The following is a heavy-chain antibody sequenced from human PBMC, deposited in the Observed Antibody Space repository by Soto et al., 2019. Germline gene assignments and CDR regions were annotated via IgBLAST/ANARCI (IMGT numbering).Heavy chain of an antibody. V-gene: IGHV4-39*01. CDR1: GGSISTSRSY. D-gene: IGHD2-21*01. CDR2: IFYSGST. CDR3: ARQPTTGDTDLWFDP. J-gene: IGHJ5*02. Sequence: QLQLLESGPGLVKASETLSLTCSVSGGSISTSRSYWAWIRQPPGKGLEWLANIFYSGSTFYNPSVGSRVSGSVDTSKNEYSLKLRSVTAADTAVYYCARQPTTGDTDLWFDPWGQGTLVTVSS.